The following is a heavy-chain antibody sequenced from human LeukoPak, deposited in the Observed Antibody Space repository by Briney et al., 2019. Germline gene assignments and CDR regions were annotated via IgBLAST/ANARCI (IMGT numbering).Heavy chain of an antibody. CDR1: GFTFSTSW. V-gene: IGHV3-7*04. D-gene: IGHD3-22*01. CDR2: INEDGSAK. J-gene: IGHJ4*02. CDR3: ARDYYDSSGLDY. Sequence: GGSLRLSCAASGFTFSTSWMNWVRQAPGKGLEWVANINEDGSAKYYVDSVKGRFTISRDKSKKTLYLQMNSLRAEDTAVYYCARDYYDSSGLDYWGQGTLVTVSS.